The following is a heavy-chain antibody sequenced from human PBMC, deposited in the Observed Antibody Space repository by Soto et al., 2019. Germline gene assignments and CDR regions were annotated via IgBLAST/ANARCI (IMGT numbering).Heavy chain of an antibody. CDR3: ARESYGGPFDS. Sequence: PGGSLRLSCAASGFTVSSNYMSWVRQAPGKGLEYVSVIYSSGSTYYADSVKGRFTISRDNSKNTLYLQMNSLRAEDTAVYYCARESYGGPFDSWGQGTLVTVSS. J-gene: IGHJ4*02. CDR2: IYSSGST. V-gene: IGHV3-53*01. CDR1: GFTVSSNY. D-gene: IGHD5-18*01.